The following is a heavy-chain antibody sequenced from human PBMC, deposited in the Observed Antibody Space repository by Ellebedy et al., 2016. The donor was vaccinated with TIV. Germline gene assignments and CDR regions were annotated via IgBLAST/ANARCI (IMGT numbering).Heavy chain of an antibody. CDR3: ASDGGSGSYFDS. Sequence: PGGSLRLSCAAAGFSFSTYGMHWVRQAPGKGLEWVAVISYDGSQKYYTDSVTARFAISRDNSRNTVYLQMKMLGPEDTAVYYCASDGGSGSYFDSWGQGTLVIVSS. D-gene: IGHD1-26*01. CDR2: ISYDGSQK. J-gene: IGHJ4*02. V-gene: IGHV3-30*03. CDR1: GFSFSTYG.